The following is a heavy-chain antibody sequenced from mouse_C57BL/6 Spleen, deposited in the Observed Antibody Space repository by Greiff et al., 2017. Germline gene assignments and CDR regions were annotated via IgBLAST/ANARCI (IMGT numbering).Heavy chain of an antibody. CDR2: IYWDDDK. D-gene: IGHD1-1*01. CDR1: GFSLSTSGMG. CDR3: ARGCTTVGGYFDV. J-gene: IGHJ1*03. V-gene: IGHV8-12*01. Sequence: QVTLKVSGPGILQSSQTLSLTCSFSGFSLSTSGMGVSWLRQPSGKGLEWLAHIYWDDDKRYNPFLKSRLTISKDTSRTQVFLKITSVGTADTATYYCARGCTTVGGYFDVWGTGTTVTVSS.